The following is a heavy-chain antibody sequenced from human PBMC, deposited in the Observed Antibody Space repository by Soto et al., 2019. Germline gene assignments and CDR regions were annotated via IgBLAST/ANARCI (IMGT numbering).Heavy chain of an antibody. V-gene: IGHV3-30*18. Sequence: GGSLRLSCAASGFTFSSYGIHWVRQAPGKGLEWVAVISYDGSNKYYADSVKGRFTISRDNSKNTLYLQMNSLRAEDTAVYYCAKDTATYYYTSSGTEYFQHWGQGTLVTVSS. CDR1: GFTFSSYG. D-gene: IGHD3-22*01. CDR3: AKDTATYYYTSSGTEYFQH. CDR2: ISYDGSNK. J-gene: IGHJ1*01.